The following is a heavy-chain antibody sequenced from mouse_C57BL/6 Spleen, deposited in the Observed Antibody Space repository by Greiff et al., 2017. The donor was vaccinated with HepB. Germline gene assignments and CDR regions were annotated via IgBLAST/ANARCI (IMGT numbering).Heavy chain of an antibody. Sequence: VKLMESGAELVKPGASVKMSCKASGYTFTTYPIEWMKQNHGKSLEWIGNFHPYNDDTKYNEKFKGKATLTVEKSSSTVYLVLSRLTSDDSAVYYCAIHDYEAGYFDYWGHGTTLTVSS. CDR1: GYTFTTYP. V-gene: IGHV1-47*01. D-gene: IGHD2-4*01. J-gene: IGHJ2*01. CDR2: FHPYNDDT. CDR3: AIHDYEAGYFDY.